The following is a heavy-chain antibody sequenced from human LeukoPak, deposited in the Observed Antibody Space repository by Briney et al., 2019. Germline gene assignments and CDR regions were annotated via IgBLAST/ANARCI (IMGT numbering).Heavy chain of an antibody. CDR3: ASVPGVGATTGEFDY. Sequence: GESLKISCKGSGYGFTTNWIGWVRQTPGKGLEWMGIIYPGDFDNRYSPSFQGHVTISVDKSISTAYLQWSSLRASDTAMYYCASVPGVGATTGEFDYWGQGTLVTVSS. V-gene: IGHV5-51*01. CDR1: GYGFTTNW. J-gene: IGHJ4*02. D-gene: IGHD1-26*01. CDR2: IYPGDFDN.